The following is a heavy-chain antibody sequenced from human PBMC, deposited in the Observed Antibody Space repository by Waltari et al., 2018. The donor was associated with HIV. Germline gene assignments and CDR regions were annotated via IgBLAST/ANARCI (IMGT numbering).Heavy chain of an antibody. CDR3: AKSRGGGDSLFHN. CDR2: INWNSGSI. CDR1: GFTFDDYA. Sequence: EVQLVESGGGLVQPGRSLRLSCAASGFTFDDYAMHWVRQPPGKGLEWVSGINWNSGSIDYADSVKGRFTISRDNAKNSLHLQMNSLTAEDTAFYYCAKSRGGGDSLFHNWGQGVVVTVSS. V-gene: IGHV3-9*01. J-gene: IGHJ4*02. D-gene: IGHD2-21*02.